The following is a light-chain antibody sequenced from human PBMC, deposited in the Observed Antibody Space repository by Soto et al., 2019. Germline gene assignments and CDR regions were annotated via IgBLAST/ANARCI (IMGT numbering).Light chain of an antibody. CDR3: CSYTVSGTYV. V-gene: IGLV2-14*01. J-gene: IGLJ1*01. Sequence: QSVLTQPASVSGSPGQLITISCTGTISDVGGYNYVSWYQQHPGKAPKLMIYAVSNRPSGVSNRFSGSKSGNTATLAISGLQAEDEADYYCCSYTVSGTYVFGTGTKVTVL. CDR1: ISDVGGYNY. CDR2: AVS.